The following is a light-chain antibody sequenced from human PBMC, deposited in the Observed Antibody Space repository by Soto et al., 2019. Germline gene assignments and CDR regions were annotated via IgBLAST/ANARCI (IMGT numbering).Light chain of an antibody. CDR2: AAS. J-gene: IGKJ1*01. CDR3: QQSYSTPWT. CDR1: QGISTY. Sequence: DIQMTQSPSSLSASVGDRFTITCRASQGISTYLNWYQQKPGKAPKLLIHAASSLQSGVPSRFSGSGAETDFTRTISSLQPEDVATDSCQQSYSTPWTFGQGTKVDIK. V-gene: IGKV1-39*01.